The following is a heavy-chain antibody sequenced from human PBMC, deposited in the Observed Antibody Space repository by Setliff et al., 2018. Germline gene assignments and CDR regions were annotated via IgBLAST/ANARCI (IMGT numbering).Heavy chain of an antibody. Sequence: GGSLRLSCAASGFIFSDHYMDWVRQAPGKGLEWVGRTRSKGNNYATEYAASVKGRFTISRDDSKNSMYLQMNSLKTEDTAVYYCTREGAGTRSGFYFDYWGQGTLVTVSS. CDR2: TRSKGNNYAT. CDR1: GFIFSDHY. CDR3: TREGAGTRSGFYFDY. V-gene: IGHV3-72*01. J-gene: IGHJ4*02. D-gene: IGHD1-1*01.